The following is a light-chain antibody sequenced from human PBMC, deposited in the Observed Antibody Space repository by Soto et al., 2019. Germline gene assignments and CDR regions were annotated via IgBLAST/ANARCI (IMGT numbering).Light chain of an antibody. CDR2: GAS. CDR1: QSVSSN. CDR3: QQYDDWLRLT. V-gene: IGKV3-15*01. J-gene: IGKJ4*01. Sequence: EIVMTQSPATLSVSPGERATLSCRASQSVSSNLAWYQQKPGQAPRLLIYGASKRANGVPTRFSGSGSGTEFNLTISSLQSEDFAVYFCQQYDDWLRLTFGGGTKVDIK.